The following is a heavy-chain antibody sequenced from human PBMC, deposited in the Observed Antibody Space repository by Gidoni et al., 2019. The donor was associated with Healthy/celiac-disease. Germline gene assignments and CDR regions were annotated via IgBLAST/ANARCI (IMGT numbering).Heavy chain of an antibody. CDR3: AKLNKGADTAMVTSLYWNFDL. J-gene: IGHJ2*01. CDR1: GFTFSSYA. Sequence: EVQLLESGGGLVQPGGSLRLSCAASGFTFSSYAMSWVRQAPGKGLEWVSAISGSGGSTYYADSVKGRFTISRDNSKNTLYLQMNSLRAEDTAVYYCAKLNKGADTAMVTSLYWNFDLWGRGTLVTVSS. CDR2: ISGSGGST. V-gene: IGHV3-23*01. D-gene: IGHD5-18*01.